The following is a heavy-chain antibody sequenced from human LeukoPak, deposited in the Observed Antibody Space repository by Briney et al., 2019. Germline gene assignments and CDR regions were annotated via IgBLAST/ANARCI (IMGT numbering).Heavy chain of an antibody. CDR2: ITPKSGGT. J-gene: IGHJ5*02. CDR3: AREEEISITETVNWFDP. V-gene: IGHV1-2*02. Sequence: ASVKVSCKASGYTSTGFYTHCVPDAPGQGLEWRGWITPKSGGTNYAQTLQGRVTMTRDTSISTAYMELSRLRSDDTAVYYCAREEEISITETVNWFDPWGQGTLVTVSS. D-gene: IGHD1-7*01. CDR1: GYTSTGFY.